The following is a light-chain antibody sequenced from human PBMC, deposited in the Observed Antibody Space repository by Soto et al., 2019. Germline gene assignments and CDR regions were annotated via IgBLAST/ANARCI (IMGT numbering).Light chain of an antibody. CDR1: QSISSY. CDR2: AAS. CDR3: QQSYSTAIT. Sequence: DIQITQSPSSLSTSLVERVTITCRASQSISSYLNWYQQKPGKAPKLLIYAASSLQSGVPSRFSGSGSGTDFTLTISSLQPEDFATYYCQQSYSTAITFGQGTRLEIK. V-gene: IGKV1-39*01. J-gene: IGKJ5*01.